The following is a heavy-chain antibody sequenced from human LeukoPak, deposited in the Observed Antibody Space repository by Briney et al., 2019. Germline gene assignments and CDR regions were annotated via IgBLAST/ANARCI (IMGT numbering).Heavy chain of an antibody. CDR3: ARDRWPYYYDSSGYYANWFDP. J-gene: IGHJ5*02. Sequence: PSESLSLTCTVSGGSLSSRTYYWGWIRQPPGKGLEWIGSIYYSGSSYYNPSLTSRVAISIDTSKNQFSLKLSSVTAADTAVYYCARDRWPYYYDSSGYYANWFDPRGQGTLVTVSS. D-gene: IGHD3-22*01. V-gene: IGHV4-39*07. CDR2: IYYSGSS. CDR1: GGSLSSRTYY.